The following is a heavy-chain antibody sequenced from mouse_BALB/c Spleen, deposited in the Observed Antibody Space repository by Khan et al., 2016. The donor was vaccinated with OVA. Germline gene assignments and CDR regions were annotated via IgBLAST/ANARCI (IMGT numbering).Heavy chain of an antibody. D-gene: IGHD1-3*01. CDR1: SFTISSYG. CDR2: IDSNGGST. V-gene: IGHV5-6-3*01. Sequence: DVKLVESGGGLVQPGGSLKLSCAASSFTISSYGMSSVSQTPEKRLELVATIDSNGGSTDYPDSVKRRSTISGDNATNAPYLQMRSLKSEDTGRYYWARSVKGGQGTTLTVS. J-gene: IGHJ2*01. CDR3: ARSVK.